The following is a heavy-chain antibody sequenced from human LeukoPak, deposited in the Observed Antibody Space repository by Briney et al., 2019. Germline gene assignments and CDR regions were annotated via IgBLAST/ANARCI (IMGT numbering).Heavy chain of an antibody. CDR3: ARPGHCYGSGSYPDFDY. CDR2: ISAYNGNT. J-gene: IGHJ4*02. D-gene: IGHD3-10*01. V-gene: IGHV1-18*01. CDR1: GYTFTSYG. Sequence: ASVKVSRKASGYTFTSYGISWVRQAPGQGLEWMGWISAYNGNTNYAQKLQGRVTMTTDTSTSTAYMELRSMRSDDTAVYYCARPGHCYGSGSYPDFDYWGQGALVTVSS.